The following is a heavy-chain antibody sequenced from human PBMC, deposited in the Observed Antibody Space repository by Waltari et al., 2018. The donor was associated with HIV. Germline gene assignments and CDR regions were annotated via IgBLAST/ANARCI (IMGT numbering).Heavy chain of an antibody. CDR3: ARRGVLTYYYTMDV. V-gene: IGHV3-33*05. CDR1: GFTFSHHG. D-gene: IGHD3-10*01. J-gene: IGHJ6*02. CDR2: LSYDGVDK. Sequence: QVQLVESGGGCPQPGRSLGLSCAASGFTFSHHGMHWLRQAPGKGLEWVAVLSYDGVDKYYADSVRGRFTISRDNSKNTLYLQMNNLRAEDTAVYFCARRGVLTYYYTMDVWGQGTTVTVSS.